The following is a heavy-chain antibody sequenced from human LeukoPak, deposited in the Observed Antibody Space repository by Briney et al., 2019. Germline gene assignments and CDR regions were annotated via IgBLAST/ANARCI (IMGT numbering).Heavy chain of an antibody. D-gene: IGHD6-19*01. Sequence: GGSLRLSWAASAFTFDDYGMSWVRQAAGKGSGWVSGINWNGGSTGYADSVKGRFTNSRDNAKNSLYLQMNSLRAEDSALYYCARDLAVAGTCFDYWGQGTLVTVSP. CDR1: AFTFDDYG. CDR3: ARDLAVAGTCFDY. V-gene: IGHV3-20*04. J-gene: IGHJ4*02. CDR2: INWNGGST.